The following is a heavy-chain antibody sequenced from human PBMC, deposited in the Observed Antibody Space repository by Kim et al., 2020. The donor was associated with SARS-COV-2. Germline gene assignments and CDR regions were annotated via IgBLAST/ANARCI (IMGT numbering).Heavy chain of an antibody. Sequence: KGRITISRDNAKNTLYLQMNSLRAEDTAVYYCARGRRDEPYYYYYGMDVWGQGTTVTVSS. V-gene: IGHV3-74*01. CDR3: ARGRRDEPYYYYYGMDV. J-gene: IGHJ6*02.